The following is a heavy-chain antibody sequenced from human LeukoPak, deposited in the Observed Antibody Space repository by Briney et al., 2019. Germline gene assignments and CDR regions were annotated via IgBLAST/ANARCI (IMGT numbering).Heavy chain of an antibody. V-gene: IGHV1-2*02. CDR1: GYTFTGYY. D-gene: IGHD3-9*01. Sequence: ASVKVSCKASGYTFTGYYMHWVRQAPGQGLEWMGWINPNSGGTNYAQKFQGRVTMTRDTSISTAYMELSRLRSDDTAVYYCAREILTGYGFDPWGQRTLVTVSS. CDR3: AREILTGYGFDP. J-gene: IGHJ5*02. CDR2: INPNSGGT.